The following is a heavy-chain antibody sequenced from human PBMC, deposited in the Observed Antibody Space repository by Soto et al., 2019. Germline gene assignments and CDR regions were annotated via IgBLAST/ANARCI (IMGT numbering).Heavy chain of an antibody. Sequence: QVQLVQSGAEVKKPGSSVKVSCKASGGTFSSYAISWVRQAPGQGLEWMGGIIPIFGTANYAQKFQGRVRITPDESPRTAYMELSSLRSEDTVVYYCARDLLVRDIVLVPAAWWFDPWGQGTLVTVSS. J-gene: IGHJ5*02. CDR2: IIPIFGTA. CDR3: ARDLLVRDIVLVPAAWWFDP. V-gene: IGHV1-69*05. CDR1: GGTFSSYA. D-gene: IGHD2-2*01.